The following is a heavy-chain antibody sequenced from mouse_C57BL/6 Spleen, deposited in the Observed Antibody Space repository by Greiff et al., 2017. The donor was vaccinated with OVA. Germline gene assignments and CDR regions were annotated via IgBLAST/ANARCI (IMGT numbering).Heavy chain of an antibody. CDR2: IWSGGST. Sequence: VQRVESGPGLVQPSQILSITCTVSGFSLTSYGVHWVRQPPGKGLEWLGVIWSGGSTDYNAAFISRLSISKDNSKSQVFFKMNSLQADDTAIYYCAKYDYGFAYWGQGTLVTVSA. D-gene: IGHD2-4*01. CDR1: GFSLTSYG. J-gene: IGHJ3*01. V-gene: IGHV2-4*01. CDR3: AKYDYGFAY.